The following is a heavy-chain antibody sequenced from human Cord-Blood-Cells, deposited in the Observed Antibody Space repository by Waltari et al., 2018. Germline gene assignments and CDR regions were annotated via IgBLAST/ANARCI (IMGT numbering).Heavy chain of an antibody. CDR3: ARGCSSTSCYWYFDL. J-gene: IGHJ2*01. Sequence: QVQLQESGPGLVKPSETLSLTCTVSGGSISSYYWSWIRQPPGKGLEWIGYIYYSGSTNYNPALSSRVTISVDTSKSQFSLKLSAVTAAGTAVYYCARGCSSTSCYWYFDLWGRGTLVTVSS. CDR2: IYYSGST. CDR1: GGSISSYY. D-gene: IGHD2-2*01. V-gene: IGHV4-59*01.